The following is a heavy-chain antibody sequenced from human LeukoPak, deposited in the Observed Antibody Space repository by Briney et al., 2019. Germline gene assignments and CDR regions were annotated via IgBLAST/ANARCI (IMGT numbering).Heavy chain of an antibody. CDR2: IYYSGST. D-gene: IGHD1-26*01. CDR1: GGSISSYY. V-gene: IGHV4-59*01. J-gene: IGHJ6*02. Sequence: PSETLSLTCTVSGGSISSYYWSWIRQPPGKGLGWIGYIYYSGSTNYNPSLKSRVTISVDTSKNQFSLKLSSVTAADTAVYYCARDRSGSHRPYYYGMDVWGQGTTVTVSS. CDR3: ARDRSGSHRPYYYGMDV.